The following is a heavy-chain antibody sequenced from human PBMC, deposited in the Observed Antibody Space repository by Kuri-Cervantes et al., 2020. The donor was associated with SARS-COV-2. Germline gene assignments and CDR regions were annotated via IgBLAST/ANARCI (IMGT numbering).Heavy chain of an antibody. CDR2: ISGSGDST. D-gene: IGHD2-2*01. CDR3: ARDMPYVSL. V-gene: IGHV3-23*01. J-gene: IGHJ4*02. Sequence: GESLKISCAASGFTFSSYAMSWVRQAPGKGLEWVSAISGSGDSTNYADSVKGRFTISRDNSKNSLYLQMNSLRAEDTAVYYCARDMPYVSLWGQGTLVTVSS. CDR1: GFTFSSYA.